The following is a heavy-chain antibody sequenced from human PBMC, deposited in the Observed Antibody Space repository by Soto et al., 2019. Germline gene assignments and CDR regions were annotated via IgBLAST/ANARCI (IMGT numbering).Heavy chain of an antibody. CDR3: ARGGYCSGGGCSSGWFDP. Sequence: SETLSLTCTVSGGSISSYYWSWIRQPPGKGLEWIGYIYNSGSTNYNPSHKSRVTISVDTSKNQFSLKLSSVTAADTALYYCARGGYCSGGGCSSGWFDPWGQGTLVTVSS. D-gene: IGHD2-15*01. CDR1: GGSISSYY. CDR2: IYNSGST. V-gene: IGHV4-59*01. J-gene: IGHJ5*02.